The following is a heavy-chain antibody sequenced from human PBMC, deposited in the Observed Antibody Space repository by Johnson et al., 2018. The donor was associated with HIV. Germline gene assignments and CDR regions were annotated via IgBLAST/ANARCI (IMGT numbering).Heavy chain of an antibody. CDR3: AKSTQASIVRESGPYGAFDI. J-gene: IGHJ3*02. V-gene: IGHV3-30*18. CDR1: GFTFSAYG. Sequence: QEQLVESGGGVVQPGRSMRLSCAASGFTFSAYGIHWVRQAPGKGLEWVAVISYDGSENNYADSVKGRFIISRDNSKNTLYVQMNSLRAEDTALYYCAKSTQASIVRESGPYGAFDIWGQGTMVTVSS. CDR2: ISYDGSEN. D-gene: IGHD3-10*01.